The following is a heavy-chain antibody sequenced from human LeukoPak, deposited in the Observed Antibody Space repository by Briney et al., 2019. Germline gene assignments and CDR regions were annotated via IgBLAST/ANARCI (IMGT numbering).Heavy chain of an antibody. CDR1: AFTFSNNW. J-gene: IGHJ4*02. D-gene: IGHD3-10*01. V-gene: IGHV3-74*03. Sequence: GGSLILSCAASAFTFSNNWVNCVRHPPGRGLVGVSRINRDGSTTTHADSAKGRFTVSSGNAKNTLNLQMNSLRADDTAVYYCARDKKSGESSESDYRGQGTLVTVSS. CDR3: ARDKKSGESSESDY. CDR2: INRDGSTT.